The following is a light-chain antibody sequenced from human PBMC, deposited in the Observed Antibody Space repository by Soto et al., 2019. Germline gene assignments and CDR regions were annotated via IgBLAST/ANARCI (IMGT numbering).Light chain of an antibody. CDR3: QQYHGFW. V-gene: IGKV3-20*01. CDR1: QSVTSSY. CDR2: GAS. Sequence: EIVLSQSAGTLSLSPGERATLSCRASQSVTSSYLAWYQQKPGQAPRLLIYGASIRATGIPDRLSGSGSGTDFTLTISRLQPEDFATYYCQQYHGFWFGQGTKVDIK. J-gene: IGKJ1*01.